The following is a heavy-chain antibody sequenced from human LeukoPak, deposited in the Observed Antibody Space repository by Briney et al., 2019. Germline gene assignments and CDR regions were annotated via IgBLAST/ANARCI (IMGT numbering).Heavy chain of an antibody. CDR1: ADSISSSSHY. D-gene: IGHD1-26*01. Sequence: NSSETLSLTCTVSADSISSSSHYWGWIRQPPGKGLEWIGSVYSSVSAYYNPSLKTRVTIAVDTSKNQFSLKLTSVTAADTAVYYCAKHGTYYEDVDYWGQGTLVTVSS. J-gene: IGHJ4*02. V-gene: IGHV4-39*01. CDR3: AKHGTYYEDVDY. CDR2: VYSSVSA.